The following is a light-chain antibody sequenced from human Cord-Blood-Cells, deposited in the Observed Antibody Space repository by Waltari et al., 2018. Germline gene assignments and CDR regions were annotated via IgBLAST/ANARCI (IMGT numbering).Light chain of an antibody. J-gene: IGLJ1*01. V-gene: IGLV3-1*01. CDR2: QDS. Sequence: SYELTQPPSLSVSPGQTASITCSGDKLGDKHACWYQQKPGQSPVLVIYQDSKRPSGIPERFSGSNSGNTATLTISGTQAMDEADYYCQAWDSSTDYVFGTGTNVTVL. CDR3: QAWDSSTDYV. CDR1: KLGDKH.